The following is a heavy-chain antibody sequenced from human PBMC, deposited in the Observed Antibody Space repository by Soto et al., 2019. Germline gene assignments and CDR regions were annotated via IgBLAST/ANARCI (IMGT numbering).Heavy chain of an antibody. D-gene: IGHD2-2*02. CDR1: GYTFTGYY. J-gene: IGHJ5*02. Sequence: ASVKVSCKASGYTFTGYYMHWVRQAPGQGLEWMGWINPNSGGTNYAQKFQGRVTMTRDTSISTAYMELSRLRSDDTAVYCCARGVSYQLLYLCGDWFDPWGKGTLVTVSS. CDR2: INPNSGGT. CDR3: ARGVSYQLLYLCGDWFDP. V-gene: IGHV1-2*02.